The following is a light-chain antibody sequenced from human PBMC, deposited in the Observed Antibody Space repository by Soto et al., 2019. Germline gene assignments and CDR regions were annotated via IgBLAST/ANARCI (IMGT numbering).Light chain of an antibody. CDR1: QSVSSSY. J-gene: IGKJ3*01. CDR3: QQYGSSLFT. V-gene: IGKV3-20*01. Sequence: EIVLTQSPGTVSLSQGERATLSCRASQSVSSSYLAWYQQKPGQAPRLLIYGASSRATGIPDRFSGSGSGTDFTLTISRLEPEDFAVYYCQQYGSSLFTFGPGTKVDIK. CDR2: GAS.